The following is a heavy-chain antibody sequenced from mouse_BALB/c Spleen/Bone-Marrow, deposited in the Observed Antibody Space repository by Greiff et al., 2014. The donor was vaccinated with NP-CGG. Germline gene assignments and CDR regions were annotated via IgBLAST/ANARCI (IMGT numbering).Heavy chain of an antibody. CDR2: IGNGGTFT. CDR3: SRRQSGNYAMDY. J-gene: IGHJ4*01. CDR1: GFTFSSYG. V-gene: IGHV5-6*02. Sequence: EVKLMESGGDLVKPGGSLKLSCAASGFTFSSYGFFWVRQTPDKRLEWVATIGNGGTFTYYPDSVKGRFTISRDNAKNTLYLQMSSLKSEDTAMYYCSRRQSGNYAMDYWGQGTSVTVSS.